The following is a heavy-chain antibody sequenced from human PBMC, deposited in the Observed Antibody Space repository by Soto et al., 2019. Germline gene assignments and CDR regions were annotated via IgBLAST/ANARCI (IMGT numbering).Heavy chain of an antibody. V-gene: IGHV3-23*01. D-gene: IGHD3-10*01. J-gene: IGHJ4*02. Sequence: EVQLLESGGGLVQPGGSLRLSCAASGFAFSTYAMSWVRQAPGKGLEWVSAISSSGTSTYYQDSVKGRFTVSRNNSKSTRYLQMNSLRADDTAVYYCAREWRIAMVRGGGVEYWGQGTLVTVSS. CDR3: AREWRIAMVRGGGVEY. CDR2: ISSSGTST. CDR1: GFAFSTYA.